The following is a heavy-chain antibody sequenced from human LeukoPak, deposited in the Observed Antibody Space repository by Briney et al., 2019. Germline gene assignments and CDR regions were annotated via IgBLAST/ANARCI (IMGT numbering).Heavy chain of an antibody. V-gene: IGHV4-4*07. CDR2: IYTSGST. Sequence: SETLSLTCTVSGGSISSYYWSWIRQPAGKGLEWIGRIYTSGSTNYNPSLKSRATMSVDTSKNQFSLKLSSVTAADTAVYYCASEGYGSGSYYSAAWFDPWGQGTLVTVSS. CDR1: GGSISSYY. J-gene: IGHJ5*02. CDR3: ASEGYGSGSYYSAAWFDP. D-gene: IGHD3-10*01.